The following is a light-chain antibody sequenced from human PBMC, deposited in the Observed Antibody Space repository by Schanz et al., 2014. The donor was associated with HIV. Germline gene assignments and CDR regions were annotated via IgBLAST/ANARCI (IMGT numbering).Light chain of an antibody. CDR1: RSNIGAGYE. Sequence: QSVLTQPPSASGTPGQRVTISCTGSRSNIGAGYEIFWYQQLPGTAPKLLIYRPSGVPDRFSGSKSGTSASLAITGLQAEDEADYYCQSYDTSLRGSVFGPGTKLTVL. J-gene: IGLJ1*01. CDR3: QSYDTSLRGSV. V-gene: IGLV1-40*01.